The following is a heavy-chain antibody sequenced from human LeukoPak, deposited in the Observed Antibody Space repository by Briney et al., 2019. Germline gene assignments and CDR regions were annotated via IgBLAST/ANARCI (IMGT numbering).Heavy chain of an antibody. CDR2: VYYIGST. CDR3: AREDAEQMDNSFDI. D-gene: IGHD5-24*01. V-gene: IGHV4-39*07. CDR1: GDSITRSSDY. Sequence: SETLSLTCTVSGDSITRSSDYWGWIRQPPGKGPEWIGSVYYIGSTFYNPSLKSRLTISIDTSKNQFSLKLRSVTAADTAVYYCAREDAEQMDNSFDIWGQGTMVTVSS. J-gene: IGHJ3*02.